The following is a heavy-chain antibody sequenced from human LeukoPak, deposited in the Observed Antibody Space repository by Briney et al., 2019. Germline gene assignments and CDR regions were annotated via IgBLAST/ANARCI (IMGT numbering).Heavy chain of an antibody. CDR3: ARGPSSSSLDY. D-gene: IGHD6-13*01. CDR2: INPNSGGT. Sequence: ASVKASCKASGHTFTGYYMHWVRQAPGQGLGWMRWINPNSGGTNYAQKFQGRVTMTRDTSISTAYMELSRLRSDDTAVYYCARGPSSSSLDYWGQGTLVTVSS. J-gene: IGHJ4*02. V-gene: IGHV1-2*02. CDR1: GHTFTGYY.